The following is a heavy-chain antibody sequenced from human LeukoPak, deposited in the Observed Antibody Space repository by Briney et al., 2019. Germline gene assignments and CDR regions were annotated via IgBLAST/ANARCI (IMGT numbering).Heavy chain of an antibody. Sequence: EASVKVSCKASGYTFTSYAISWVRQAPGQGLEWMGGIIPIFGTANYAQKFQGRVTITADESTSTAHMELSSLRSEDTAVYYCARSPEYSYGLPEGYFDYWGQGTLVTVSS. CDR2: IIPIFGTA. CDR3: ARSPEYSYGLPEGYFDY. D-gene: IGHD5-18*01. CDR1: GYTFTSYA. J-gene: IGHJ4*02. V-gene: IGHV1-69*13.